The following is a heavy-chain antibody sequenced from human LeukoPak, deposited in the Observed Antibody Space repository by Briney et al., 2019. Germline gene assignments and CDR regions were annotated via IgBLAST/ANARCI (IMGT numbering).Heavy chain of an antibody. CDR1: GDSITNSGWS. V-gene: IGHV4-39*02. CDR3: ARLTLTGVGGRGWFDS. Sequence: RSSETLSLTCFVSGDSITNSGWSWGWVRQPPGKGLEWIGTMPYDETVSDRGMPSYNPSLKSRVTISADTSKNHLSLKVNSVTAADTASYYCARLTLTGVGGRGWFDSWGQGALVIVSS. D-gene: IGHD3-3*01. J-gene: IGHJ5*01. CDR2: MPYDETVSDRGMP.